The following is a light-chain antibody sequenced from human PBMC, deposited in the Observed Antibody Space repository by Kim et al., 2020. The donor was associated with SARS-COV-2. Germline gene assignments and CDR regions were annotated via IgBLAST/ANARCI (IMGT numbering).Light chain of an antibody. Sequence: SPGGRATPSCRARQSVRSGYIAWYKRRPGQAPPRHIYGAYSRATGIPDRCRGSGSGTDFTLTISRLEPEDFAVYYCEQYGRSPITFGQGTRLEIK. J-gene: IGKJ5*01. CDR3: EQYGRSPIT. CDR1: QSVRSGY. V-gene: IGKV3-20*01. CDR2: GAY.